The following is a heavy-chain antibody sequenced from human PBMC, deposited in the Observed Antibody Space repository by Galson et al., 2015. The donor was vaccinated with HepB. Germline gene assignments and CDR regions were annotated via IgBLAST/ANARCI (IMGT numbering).Heavy chain of an antibody. CDR3: TTDQTLLLWFGEPSPSDY. Sequence: SLRLSCAASGFTFSNAWMSWVRQAPGKGLKWVGRIKSKTDGGTTDYAAPVKGRFTISRDDSKNTLYLQMNSLKTEDTAVYYCTTDQTLLLWFGEPSPSDYWGQGTLVTVSS. V-gene: IGHV3-15*01. D-gene: IGHD3-10*01. J-gene: IGHJ4*02. CDR2: IKSKTDGGTT. CDR1: GFTFSNAW.